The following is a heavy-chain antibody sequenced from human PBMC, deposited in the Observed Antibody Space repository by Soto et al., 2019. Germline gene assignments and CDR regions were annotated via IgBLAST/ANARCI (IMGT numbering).Heavy chain of an antibody. J-gene: IGHJ3*02. Sequence: SETLSLTCTVSGGFISSGGYYWSWIRQHPGKGLEWIGYIYYTGSTSYNPSLKSRVTMSVDTSKNQFSLKLTSVTAADTAVYYCAKPKNSGYTHDAFDIWGRGTMVTVSS. V-gene: IGHV4-31*03. CDR1: GGFISSGGYY. CDR2: IYYTGST. D-gene: IGHD5-18*01. CDR3: AKPKNSGYTHDAFDI.